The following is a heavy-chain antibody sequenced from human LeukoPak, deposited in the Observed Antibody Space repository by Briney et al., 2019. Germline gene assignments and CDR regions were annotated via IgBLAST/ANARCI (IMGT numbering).Heavy chain of an antibody. CDR1: GFTFSSYS. CDR2: ISSSSSYI. D-gene: IGHD3-10*01. Sequence: GGSLRLSCAASGFTFSSYSMNWVRQAPGKGLEWVSSISSSSSYIYYADSVKGRFTISRDNAKNSLYLQMNSLRAEDTAVYYCARDPPPGLLWFGESLRGYGMDVWGQGTTVTVSS. V-gene: IGHV3-21*01. J-gene: IGHJ6*02. CDR3: ARDPPPGLLWFGESLRGYGMDV.